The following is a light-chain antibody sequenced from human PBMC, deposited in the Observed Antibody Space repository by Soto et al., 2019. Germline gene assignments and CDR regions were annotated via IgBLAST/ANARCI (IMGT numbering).Light chain of an antibody. CDR3: QQYNSYWT. J-gene: IGKJ1*01. Sequence: DIQMTQSPSTLSASVVDRVTITCRASQSISSWLAWYQQKPGKAPKLLIYKASSLESGVPSRFSGSGSGTEFTLTISSLQPDDFATYYCQQYNSYWTVGQGTKVDIK. CDR1: QSISSW. V-gene: IGKV1-5*03. CDR2: KAS.